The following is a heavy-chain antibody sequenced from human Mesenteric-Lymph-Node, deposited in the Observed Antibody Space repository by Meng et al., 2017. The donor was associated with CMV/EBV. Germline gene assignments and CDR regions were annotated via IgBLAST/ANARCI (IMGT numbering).Heavy chain of an antibody. V-gene: IGHV4-34*01. D-gene: IGHD3-9*01. J-gene: IGHJ4*02. CDR1: GGSVCGCY. CDR2: INHSGST. Sequence: VLVQRLDGSWLTRSRTCTVPVPCHGGSVCGCYWNWIRQTPEKGLEWIGEINHSGSTTYTPSFTSRIIISVNTSTNQISLNMSSVTAADTAVYYCARGSSYDILTGYFDYWGQGALVTVSS. CDR3: ARGSSYDILTGYFDY.